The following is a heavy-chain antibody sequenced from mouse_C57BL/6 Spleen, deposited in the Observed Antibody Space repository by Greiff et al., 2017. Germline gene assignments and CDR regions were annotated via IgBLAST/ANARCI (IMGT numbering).Heavy chain of an antibody. CDR3: ARALYGKMDY. CDR2: INYDGSST. CDR1: GFTFSDYY. J-gene: IGHJ4*01. V-gene: IGHV5-16*01. Sequence: EVKLVESEGGLVQPGSSMKLSCTASGFTFSDYYMAWVRQVPEKGLEWVANINYDGSSTYYLDSLKSRFIISRDNAKNILYLQMSSLKSEDTATYYCARALYGKMDYWGQGTSVTVSS. D-gene: IGHD2-1*01.